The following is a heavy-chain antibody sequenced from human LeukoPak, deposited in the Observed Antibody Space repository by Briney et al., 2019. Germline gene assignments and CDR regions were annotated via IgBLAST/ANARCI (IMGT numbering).Heavy chain of an antibody. CDR2: ISSSSSYI. V-gene: IGHV3-21*01. D-gene: IGHD3-22*01. J-gene: IGHJ3*02. CDR1: GFTFSSYS. CDR3: ARDRGYYDSSGYYNPDAFDI. Sequence: PGGSLRLSCAASGFTFSSYSMNWVRQAPGKGLEWVSSISSSSSYIYYADSVKGRFTISRDNAKNSLYLQMNSLRAEDTAVYYCARDRGYYDSSGYYNPDAFDIWGQGTMVTVSS.